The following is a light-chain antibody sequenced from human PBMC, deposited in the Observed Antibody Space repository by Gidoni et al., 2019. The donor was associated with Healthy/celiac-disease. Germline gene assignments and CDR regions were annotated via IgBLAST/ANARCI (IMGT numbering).Light chain of an antibody. CDR2: GAS. V-gene: IGKV3-15*01. CDR1: QRVSSN. J-gene: IGKJ2*04. Sequence: EIVLTQSPATLSVSPGERATLSCRASQRVSSNLAWYQQKPGQAPRRLIYGASTRATGIPARFSGSGSGTEFTLTISSLQSEDFAVYYCQQYNNWPMCSFGQGTKLEIK. CDR3: QQYNNWPMCS.